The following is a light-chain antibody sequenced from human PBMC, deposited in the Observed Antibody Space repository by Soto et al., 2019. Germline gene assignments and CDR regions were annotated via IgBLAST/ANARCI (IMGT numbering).Light chain of an antibody. CDR3: SSYTSSITYV. CDR1: GSDVGGYNY. Sequence: QSALTQPASVSGSPGQSITISCTGTGSDVGGYNYVSWYQQHPGKAPKLMIYEVSNRPSGVSNRFSGSKSGSTASLTISGLQAEDEADYYCSSYTSSITYVFGTGTKLTV. V-gene: IGLV2-14*01. CDR2: EVS. J-gene: IGLJ1*01.